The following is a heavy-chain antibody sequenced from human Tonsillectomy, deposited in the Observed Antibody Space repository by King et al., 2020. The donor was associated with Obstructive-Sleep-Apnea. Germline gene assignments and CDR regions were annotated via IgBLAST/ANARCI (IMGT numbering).Heavy chain of an antibody. D-gene: IGHD3-10*01. V-gene: IGHV3-30*18. CDR3: AKYSLYTSGSYAMDV. J-gene: IGHJ6*02. Sequence: VQLVESGGGVVQPGRSLRLSCAASVFTFSSFGMHWVRQAPGKGLEWVAVISYDGSNKYYADSVKGRFTSSRDNSKNTLYLQMNSLRVEDTAVYYCAKYSLYTSGSYAMDVWGQGTTVTVSS. CDR1: VFTFSSFG. CDR2: ISYDGSNK.